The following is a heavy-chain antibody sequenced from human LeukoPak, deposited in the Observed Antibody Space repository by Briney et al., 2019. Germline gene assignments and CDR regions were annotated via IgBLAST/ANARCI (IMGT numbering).Heavy chain of an antibody. D-gene: IGHD5-18*01. CDR3: ARDHGIQLWFSRSYYYYGMDV. V-gene: IGHV1-24*01. Sequence: GASVKVSCKVSGYTLTELSMHWVRQAPGKGLEWMGGFDLEDGETIYAQKFQGRVTMTEDTSTDTAYMELSSMGSEDTAVYYCARDHGIQLWFSRSYYYYGMDVWGQGTTVTVSS. J-gene: IGHJ6*02. CDR2: FDLEDGET. CDR1: GYTLTELS.